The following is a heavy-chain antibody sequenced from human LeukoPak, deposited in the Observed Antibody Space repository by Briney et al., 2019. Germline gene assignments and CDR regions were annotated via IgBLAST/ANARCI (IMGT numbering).Heavy chain of an antibody. CDR3: ARAYSAYYYGMDV. Sequence: SETLSLTCAVYGGSFSGYYWSWIRQPPGKGLEWIGEINHSGSTNYNPSLKSRVTISVDTSKNQFSLKLSSVTAADTAVYYCARAYSAYYYGMDVWGQGTTVTVSS. J-gene: IGHJ6*02. V-gene: IGHV4-34*01. CDR1: GGSFSGYY. CDR2: INHSGST. D-gene: IGHD2-15*01.